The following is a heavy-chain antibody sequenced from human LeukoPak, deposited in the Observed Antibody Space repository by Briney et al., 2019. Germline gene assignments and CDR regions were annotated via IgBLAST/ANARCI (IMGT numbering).Heavy chain of an antibody. Sequence: GGSLRLSCAGSGFTFNDHAMSWVRQAPGKGLEWVSSISGSGGSTYYADYVKGRSTISRDNSKKVVYFEMNSLRGEDTAVYFCARGGQNFDFWSFDYWGRGTLAVVSS. J-gene: IGHJ4*02. V-gene: IGHV3-23*01. D-gene: IGHD3-3*01. CDR3: ARGGQNFDFWSFDY. CDR1: GFTFNDHA. CDR2: ISGSGGST.